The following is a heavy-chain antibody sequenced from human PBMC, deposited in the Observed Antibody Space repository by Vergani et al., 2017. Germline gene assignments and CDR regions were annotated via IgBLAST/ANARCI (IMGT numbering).Heavy chain of an antibody. CDR3: ATDVGGAYGDEDYFDY. Sequence: QVQLVQSGAEVKKPGSSVKVSCKASGGTFSSYTISWVRQAPGQGLEWMGRIIPILGIANYAQKFQGRVTITADKSTSTAYMELSSLRSEDTAVYYCATDVGGAYGDEDYFDYWGQGTLVTVSS. CDR2: IIPILGIA. CDR1: GGTFSSYT. D-gene: IGHD4-17*01. V-gene: IGHV1-69*08. J-gene: IGHJ4*02.